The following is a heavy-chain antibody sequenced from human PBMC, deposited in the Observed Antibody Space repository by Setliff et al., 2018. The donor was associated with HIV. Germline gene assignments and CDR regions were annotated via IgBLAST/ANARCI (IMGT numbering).Heavy chain of an antibody. CDR1: GLTLKNYW. J-gene: IGHJ4*02. Sequence: GGSLRLSCAGSGLTLKNYWMNWVRQAPGKGLVWVSRINPDGSIINYADSVKGRFTISRDNAKNTVYLQMNSLRAEDTAVYFCARDGGSGTPFDYWGQGTLVTVSS. D-gene: IGHD3-16*01. V-gene: IGHV3-74*01. CDR2: INPDGSII. CDR3: ARDGGSGTPFDY.